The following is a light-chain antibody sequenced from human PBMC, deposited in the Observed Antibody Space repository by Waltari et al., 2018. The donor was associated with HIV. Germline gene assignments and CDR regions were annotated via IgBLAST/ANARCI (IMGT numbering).Light chain of an antibody. CDR3: GTWDSSLSVHVV. V-gene: IGLV1-51*01. CDR2: ANK. J-gene: IGLJ2*01. CDR1: SSNIGNNF. Sequence: QSVLTQPPSVSAAPGQKVTISCSGSSSNIGNNFVSWYQQLPGTAPKLLIYANKKRPPGIPDLFSGSKSCTSPTLRITGRQTGDEADYYCGTWDSSLSVHVVFGGGTKLTVL.